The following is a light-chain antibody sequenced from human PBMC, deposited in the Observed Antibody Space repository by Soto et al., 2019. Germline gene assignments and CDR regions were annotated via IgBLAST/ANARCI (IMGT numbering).Light chain of an antibody. J-gene: IGLJ1*01. CDR3: ATWDTSLTAAV. CDR1: SSNVENNY. Sequence: QSVLTPPPSVSATPGQKVTISCSGSSSNVENNYVSWYQQFPGTAPKFLIFDNDKRPSGVPDRFSASKSGTSATLAITGLQPGDEADYYCATWDTSLTAAVFGSGTKLTVL. CDR2: DND. V-gene: IGLV1-51*01.